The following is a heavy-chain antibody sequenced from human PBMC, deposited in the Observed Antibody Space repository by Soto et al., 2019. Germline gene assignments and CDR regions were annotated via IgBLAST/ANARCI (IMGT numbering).Heavy chain of an antibody. V-gene: IGHV1-69*01. D-gene: IGHD6-6*01. CDR1: GGSFNTYG. CDR3: AITLAARLHYYFFDY. CDR2: IIPLLGTP. Sequence: QVQLVQSGAEMMKSGSSVKVSCKVSGGSFNTYGIGWGRQAPGQGLEWMGEIIPLLGTPNYAQRFQGRVTITADESTTTAYMELSSLRSDDTAVYYCAITLAARLHYYFFDYWGQGTLVTVSS. J-gene: IGHJ4*02.